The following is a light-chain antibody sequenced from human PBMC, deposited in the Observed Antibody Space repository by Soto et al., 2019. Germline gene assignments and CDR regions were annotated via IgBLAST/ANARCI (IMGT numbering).Light chain of an antibody. J-gene: IGKJ5*01. CDR3: QHLYAYPLD. CDR1: QGISSS. V-gene: IGKV1-9*01. CDR2: AAS. Sequence: DIQLTQSPSFLSASVGDRVTITCRASQGISSSLAWYQQKPGKAPNLLIHAASTLQTAVPSRFSGSGSGTEFTLTISSLQPEDSATYYCQHLYAYPLDFGQGTRLDIK.